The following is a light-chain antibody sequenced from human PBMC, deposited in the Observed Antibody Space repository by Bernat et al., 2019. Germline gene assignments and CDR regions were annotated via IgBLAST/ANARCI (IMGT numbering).Light chain of an antibody. CDR1: SSDVGGYHY. J-gene: IGLJ2*01. V-gene: IGLV2-8*01. CDR2: EVS. Sequence: QSALTQPPSASGSPGQSVTISCTGTSSDVGGYHYVSWYQQHPGKAPKLMIFEVSKRPSGVPDRFSGSKSGNTASLTVSGLQAEDEADYFCSSYEGSNNLVFGGGTKLTVL. CDR3: SSYEGSNNLV.